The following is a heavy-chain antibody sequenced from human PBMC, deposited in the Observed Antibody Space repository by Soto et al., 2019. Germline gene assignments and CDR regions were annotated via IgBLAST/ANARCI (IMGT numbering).Heavy chain of an antibody. CDR2: ISNDGSNK. CDR3: ARGGSSRWYGGWFDP. D-gene: IGHD6-13*01. Sequence: QVQLVESGGGVVQPGRSLRLSCAASGFIFSSYARYWVRQAPGKGLEWVAVISNDGSNKYYADSVKGRFTISRDNSKNTLYLQMNSLRAEDTAVYYCARGGSSRWYGGWFDPWGQGTLVTVSS. J-gene: IGHJ5*02. V-gene: IGHV3-30-3*01. CDR1: GFIFSSYA.